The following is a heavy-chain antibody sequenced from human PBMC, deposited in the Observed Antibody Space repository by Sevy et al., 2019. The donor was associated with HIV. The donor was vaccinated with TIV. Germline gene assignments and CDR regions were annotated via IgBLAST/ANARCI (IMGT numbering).Heavy chain of an antibody. D-gene: IGHD2-8*01. CDR1: GFTFSSYD. Sequence: GGSLRLSCTASGFTFSSYDMNWVRQAPGKGLEWVSKISSSGSSIYYADSVKGRFTISRDNAKNSLKLQMNSLRAEDTAVYYCTRNGGAFDNGFDPWGQRTLVTVSS. CDR2: ISSSGSSI. CDR3: TRNGGAFDNGFDP. V-gene: IGHV3-48*03. J-gene: IGHJ5*02.